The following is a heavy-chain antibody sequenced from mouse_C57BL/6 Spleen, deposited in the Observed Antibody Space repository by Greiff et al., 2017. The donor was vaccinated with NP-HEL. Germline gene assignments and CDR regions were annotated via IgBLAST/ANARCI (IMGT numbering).Heavy chain of an antibody. CDR1: GFSLTSYG. J-gene: IGHJ1*03. CDR3: AKRGYYYGSTYGYFDV. Sequence: VKLQESGPGLVAPSQSLSITCTVSGFSLTSYGVDWVRQPPGKGLEWLGVIWGGGNTNYNSALMSRLSISKDNTKSQVFLKMNSLQTDDTAMYYCAKRGYYYGSTYGYFDVWGTGTTVTVSS. V-gene: IGHV2-9*01. CDR2: IWGGGNT. D-gene: IGHD1-1*01.